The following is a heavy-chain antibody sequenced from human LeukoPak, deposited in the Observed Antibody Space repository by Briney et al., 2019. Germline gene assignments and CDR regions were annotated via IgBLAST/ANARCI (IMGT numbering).Heavy chain of an antibody. D-gene: IGHD3-10*01. CDR3: ARAPYYYYDSGSGTRVTGNPDY. V-gene: IGHV3-21*01. J-gene: IGHJ4*02. CDR1: GFTFSTYS. CDR2: ISSSNIYR. Sequence: GGSLRLSCAASGFTFSTYSMNWVHQAPGKGLEWVSSISSSNIYRYYADSVKGRFAISRDNAKNSLYLQMSSLRAEDTAVYYCARAPYYYYDSGSGTRVTGNPDYWGQGTLVTVSS.